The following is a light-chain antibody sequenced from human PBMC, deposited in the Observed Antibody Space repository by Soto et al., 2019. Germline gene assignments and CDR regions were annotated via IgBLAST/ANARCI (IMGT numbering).Light chain of an antibody. CDR2: NAS. J-gene: IGKJ4*01. Sequence: DIRMTQSPSTLSASVGDRVTITGRASQSISSWLAWYQQKPGKAPNLLIYNASSLESGVPSRFSGSGCGTEFTLTISSLQPDDFATYYCQQYNSYPLSFGGGTKVEIK. CDR1: QSISSW. V-gene: IGKV1-5*03. CDR3: QQYNSYPLS.